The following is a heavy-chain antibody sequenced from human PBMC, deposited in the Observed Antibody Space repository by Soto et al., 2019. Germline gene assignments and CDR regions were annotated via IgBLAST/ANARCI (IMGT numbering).Heavy chain of an antibody. D-gene: IGHD6-13*01. CDR2: ISAYNGNT. CDR3: ARGRVGFRIAAARPNWFDP. V-gene: IGHV1-18*01. J-gene: IGHJ5*02. CDR1: GYTFTSYG. Sequence: QVQLVQSGAEVKKPGASVKVSCKASGYTFTSYGISWVRQAPGQGLEWMGWISAYNGNTNYAQKLQGRVTMTTDTSTSKADMELRGMRSDETAVYYCARGRVGFRIAAARPNWFDPWGQGTLVTVSS.